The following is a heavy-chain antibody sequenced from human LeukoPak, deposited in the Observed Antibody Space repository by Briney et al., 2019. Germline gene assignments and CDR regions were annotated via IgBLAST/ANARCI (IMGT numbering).Heavy chain of an antibody. V-gene: IGHV1-18*01. Sequence: RWASVKVSCKASGYTFTSYGISWVRQAPGQGLEWMGWISAYNGNTNYAQKLQGRVTMTTDTSTSTDYMGLRSVRAADTAVYYCAREGSGSSMATFDYWGQGTLVTVSS. CDR3: AREGSGSSMATFDY. CDR2: ISAYNGNT. D-gene: IGHD3-10*01. J-gene: IGHJ4*02. CDR1: GYTFTSYG.